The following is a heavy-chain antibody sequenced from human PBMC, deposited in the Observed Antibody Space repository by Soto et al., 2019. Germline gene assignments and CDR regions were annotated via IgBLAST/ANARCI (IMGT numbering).Heavy chain of an antibody. J-gene: IGHJ3*01. D-gene: IGHD2-2*01. V-gene: IGHV1-69*01. CDR2: IIPIFGAS. CDR3: ARDPRSSWAHDAFDV. Sequence: QVHLVQSGAEMKKPGSSVRVSCEASGGTFSTSGFGWVRQAPGQGLEWMGGIIPIFGASNYAPKFQGRITISADESTSTSYLERSGLKSEDTATYYCARDPRSSWAHDAFDVWGPGTLIIVSS. CDR1: GGTFSTSG.